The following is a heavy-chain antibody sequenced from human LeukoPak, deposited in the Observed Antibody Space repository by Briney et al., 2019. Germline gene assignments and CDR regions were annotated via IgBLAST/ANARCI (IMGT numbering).Heavy chain of an antibody. CDR1: GFTFTNYW. D-gene: IGHD5-18*01. CDR3: AKTARTWDY. J-gene: IGHJ4*02. Sequence: GGSLRLSCAASGFTFTNYWMTWIRQAPGEGLEWVANIKEDGSERHYVDSVKGRFTISRDNAKNSLYLQMNSLRAEDTAVYYCAKTARTWDYWGQGSLVTVSS. V-gene: IGHV3-7*01. CDR2: IKEDGSER.